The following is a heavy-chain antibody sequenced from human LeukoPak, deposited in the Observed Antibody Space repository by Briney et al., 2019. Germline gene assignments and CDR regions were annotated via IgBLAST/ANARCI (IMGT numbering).Heavy chain of an antibody. CDR3: AKTNGYSSGWYNY. V-gene: IGHV3-23*01. CDR1: GFTFSSYA. J-gene: IGHJ4*02. D-gene: IGHD6-19*01. CDR2: IGGSGGST. Sequence: TGGSLRLSCAASGFTFSSYAMSWVRQAPGKGLEWVSSIGGSGGSTYYADSVKGRFTISRDNSKNTLYLQMNSLRAEDTAVYYCAKTNGYSSGWYNYWGQGTLVTVSS.